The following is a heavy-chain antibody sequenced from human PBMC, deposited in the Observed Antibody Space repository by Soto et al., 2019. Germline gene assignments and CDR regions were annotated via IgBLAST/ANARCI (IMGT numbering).Heavy chain of an antibody. D-gene: IGHD6-19*01. V-gene: IGHV3-23*01. J-gene: IGHJ4*02. CDR1: GFTLRSYA. CDR3: XXDQWLVLGSLDY. Sequence: EVQLLESGGGLVQPGGSLRLSCAASGFTLRSYAMSWVRQAPGKGLEWVSSISNSGGITYYADSVKGRFTISRDNSKNTXXXXXXXXXXXDTXXXXXXXDQWLVLGSLDYWGQGTLVTVSS. CDR2: ISNSGGIT.